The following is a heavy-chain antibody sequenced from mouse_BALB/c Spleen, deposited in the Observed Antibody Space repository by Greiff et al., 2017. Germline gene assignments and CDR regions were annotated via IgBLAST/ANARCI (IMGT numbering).Heavy chain of an antibody. V-gene: IGHV2-6-7*01. Sequence: VKLMESGPGLVAPSQSLSITCTVSGFSLTGYGVNWVRQPPGKGLEWLGMIWGDGSTDYNSALKSRLSISKDNSKSQVFLKMNSLQTDDTTRYYCAREHHGVPYYFDYWGQGTTLTVSS. J-gene: IGHJ2*01. CDR1: GFSLTGYG. CDR2: IWGDGST. CDR3: AREHHGVPYYFDY.